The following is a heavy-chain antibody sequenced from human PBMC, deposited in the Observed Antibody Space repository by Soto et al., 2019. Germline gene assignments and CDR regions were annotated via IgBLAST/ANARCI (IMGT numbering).Heavy chain of an antibody. CDR3: AHRLSQCSGGICYRYFDL. CDR2: IYWNDDK. Sequence: QITLRESGPTLVKPTETLTLTCTFSGFSLSASGVGVGWIRQPPEKALGGLALIYWNDDKYYSPSLKSRLTITKDTSKNQVVLTMTNMDPVDTATYFCAHRLSQCSGGICYRYFDLWGRGTLVTVSS. CDR1: GFSLSASGVG. D-gene: IGHD2-15*01. J-gene: IGHJ2*01. V-gene: IGHV2-5*01.